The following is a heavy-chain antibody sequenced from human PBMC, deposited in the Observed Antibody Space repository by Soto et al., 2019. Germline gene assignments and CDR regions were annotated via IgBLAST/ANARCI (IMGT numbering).Heavy chain of an antibody. Sequence: QVQLQESGPRLVKPSETLSLTCIVSGGSISRYYWSWIRQPPGKGLEWIGYIYYSGSTNYNPSLKSRVTISVDTAKNQFSLKLSSVTAADTAVDYCARAVLPATSPFDYWGQGTLVTVSS. CDR3: ARAVLPATSPFDY. V-gene: IGHV4-59*01. J-gene: IGHJ4*02. D-gene: IGHD2-2*01. CDR2: IYYSGST. CDR1: GGSISRYY.